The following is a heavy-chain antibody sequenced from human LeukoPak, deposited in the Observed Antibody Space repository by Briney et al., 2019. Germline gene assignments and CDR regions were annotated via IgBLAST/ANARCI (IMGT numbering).Heavy chain of an antibody. CDR3: AREYGATRFRGFDY. CDR1: GGSFSGYY. V-gene: IGHV4-34*01. D-gene: IGHD4/OR15-4a*01. Sequence: SETLSLTCAVYGGSFSGYYWSWIRQPPGKRLEWIGEINHSGSTNYNPSLKSRVTISVDTSKNQFSLKLSSVTAADTAVYYCAREYGATRFRGFDYWGQGTLVTVSS. J-gene: IGHJ4*02. CDR2: INHSGST.